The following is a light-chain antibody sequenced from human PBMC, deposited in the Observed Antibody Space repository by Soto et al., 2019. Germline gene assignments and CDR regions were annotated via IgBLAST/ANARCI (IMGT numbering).Light chain of an antibody. Sequence: QSVLTQPASVSGSPGQSITISCTGTSSDVGCYDYVSWYQQHPGKAPKLMIYDVTNRPSGVSNRFSGSKSGNTASLTISGLQAEDEADYYCISYASINTYVFGTGTKLTVL. CDR2: DVT. J-gene: IGLJ1*01. CDR1: SSDVGCYDY. V-gene: IGLV2-14*01. CDR3: ISYASINTYV.